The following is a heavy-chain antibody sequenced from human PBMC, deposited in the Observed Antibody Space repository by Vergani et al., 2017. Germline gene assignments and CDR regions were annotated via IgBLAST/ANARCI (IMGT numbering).Heavy chain of an antibody. CDR3: ARGLNDILTGYYPDY. CDR1: GGSVSSGSYY. Sequence: QVQLQESGPGLVKPSETLSLTCTVSGGSVSSGSYYWSWIRQPPGKGLEWIGEINHSGSTNYNPSLKSRVTISVDTSKNQFSLKLSSVTAADTAVYYCARGLNDILTGYYPDYWGQGTLVTVSS. CDR2: INHSGST. D-gene: IGHD3-9*01. J-gene: IGHJ4*02. V-gene: IGHV4-61*01.